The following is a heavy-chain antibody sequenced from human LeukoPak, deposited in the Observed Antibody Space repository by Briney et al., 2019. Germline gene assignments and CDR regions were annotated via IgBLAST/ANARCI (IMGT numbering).Heavy chain of an antibody. CDR3: ARKMEATGATAGSVDY. D-gene: IGHD1-26*01. CDR2: IYYSGST. J-gene: IGHJ4*02. V-gene: IGHV4-28*01. Sequence: SETLSLTCAVSGYSIRRNNWWGWIRQPPGKGLEWIGYIYYSGSTFYNASLESRVTMSVDTSKNQFSLKLSSVTAVDTAVYYCARKMEATGATAGSVDYWGQGTLVTVSS. CDR1: GYSIRRNNW.